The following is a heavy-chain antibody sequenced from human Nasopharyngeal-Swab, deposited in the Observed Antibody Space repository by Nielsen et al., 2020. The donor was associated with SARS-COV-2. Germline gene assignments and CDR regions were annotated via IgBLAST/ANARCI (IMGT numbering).Heavy chain of an antibody. CDR3: ARDQVWAVAGYYYNYGMDV. D-gene: IGHD6-19*01. Sequence: GSLRLSCTVSGGSISSSSSYWGWIRQPPGKGLEWVGSIYYSGSTYYTPSLKSRVTISVDTSKNQFCLKLSSVTAADTAVYYCARDQVWAVAGYYYNYGMDVWGQGTTVTVSS. V-gene: IGHV4-39*07. CDR2: IYYSGST. J-gene: IGHJ6*02. CDR1: GGSISSSSSY.